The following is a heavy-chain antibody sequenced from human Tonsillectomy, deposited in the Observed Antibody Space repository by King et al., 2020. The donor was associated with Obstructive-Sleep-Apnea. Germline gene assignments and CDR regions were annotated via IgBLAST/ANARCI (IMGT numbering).Heavy chain of an antibody. J-gene: IGHJ4*02. D-gene: IGHD3-22*01. CDR2: ISSSSSYT. CDR3: ARDRYYYDSSGSNEDLCYFDY. V-gene: IGHV3-11*06. CDR1: GFTFSDYY. Sequence: VQLVQSGGGLVKPGGSLRLSCAASGFTFSDYYMSWIRQAPGKGLEWVSYISSSSSYTNYADSVKGRFTISRDNAKNSLYLQMNSLRAEDTAVYYCARDRYYYDSSGSNEDLCYFDYWGQGTLVTVSS.